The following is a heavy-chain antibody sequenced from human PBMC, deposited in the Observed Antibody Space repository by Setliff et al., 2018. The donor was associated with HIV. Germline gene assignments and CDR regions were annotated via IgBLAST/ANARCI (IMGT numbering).Heavy chain of an antibody. J-gene: IGHJ6*02. Sequence: ASVKVSCKASGYTFTNYVMHWVRQAPGQSLEWMGWINAGNGNTKYSQKFQGRVTMTRDTSTNTVYMELSSLRSEDTAVYYCARPYSGHAPYYYGMDVWGQGTTVTVSS. CDR1: GYTFTNYV. CDR3: ARPYSGHAPYYYGMDV. D-gene: IGHD5-12*01. CDR2: INAGNGNT. V-gene: IGHV1-3*01.